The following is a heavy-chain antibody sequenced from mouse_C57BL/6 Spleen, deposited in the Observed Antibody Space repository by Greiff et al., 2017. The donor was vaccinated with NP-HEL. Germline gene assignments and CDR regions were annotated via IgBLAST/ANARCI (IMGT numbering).Heavy chain of an antibody. J-gene: IGHJ4*01. V-gene: IGHV1-50*01. D-gene: IGHD2-5*01. CDR1: GYTFTSYW. CDR3: ARYYSNYDAMDY. CDR2: IDPSDSYT. Sequence: QVQLQQSGAELVKPGASVKLSCKASGYTFTSYWIQWVKQRPGQGLEWIGEIDPSDSYTNYNQKFKGKATLTGDTSSSTAYMTLSSLTSEDSAVYYCARYYSNYDAMDYWGEGTAVTVSA.